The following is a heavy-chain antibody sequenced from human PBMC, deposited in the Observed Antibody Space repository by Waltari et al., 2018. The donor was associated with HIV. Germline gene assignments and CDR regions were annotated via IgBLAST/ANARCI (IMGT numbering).Heavy chain of an antibody. CDR3: ARAYYDFWSGTGSSGNWFDP. J-gene: IGHJ5*02. D-gene: IGHD3-3*01. CDR2: IYTSGST. Sequence: QVQLQESGPALVHPSQTLYLTRPVSGGSISSVSSYWRWIRQPAGKGLELIGRIYTSGSTNYNPSLESRVTISVDTSRNQFSPKLRSVTAADTAVYYCARAYYDFWSGTGSSGNWFDPWGQGTLVTVSS. CDR1: GGSISSVSSY. V-gene: IGHV4-61*02.